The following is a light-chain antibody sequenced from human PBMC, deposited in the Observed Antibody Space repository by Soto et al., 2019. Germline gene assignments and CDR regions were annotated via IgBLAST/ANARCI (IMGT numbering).Light chain of an antibody. CDR3: QSYDTVLDVYVL. V-gene: IGLV1-40*01. CDR1: SSNIGAGYD. Sequence: QSVLTQPPTVSGAPGQRVTISCTGSSSNIGAGYDVHWYQQLPGKAPKLLIYGDTNRPSGVPDRFSGSKSGTSAALAITGRQAEDEADDDCQSYDTVLDVYVLFGGGTKLTVL. CDR2: GDT. J-gene: IGLJ3*02.